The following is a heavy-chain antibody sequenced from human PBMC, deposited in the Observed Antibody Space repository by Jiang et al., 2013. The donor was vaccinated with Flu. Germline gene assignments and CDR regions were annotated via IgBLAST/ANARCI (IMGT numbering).Heavy chain of an antibody. D-gene: IGHD3-10*01. V-gene: IGHV4-61*02. CDR1: GGSISSGSYY. J-gene: IGHJ4*02. CDR3: AREGPGITMVQGGNFDY. CDR2: IYTSGST. Sequence: GPGLVKPSQTLSLTCAVSGGSISSGSYYWSWIRQPAGKGLEWIGRIYTSGSTNYNSSLKSRVTISVDTSKNQFSLKLSSVTAADTAVYYCAREGPGITMVQGGNFDYWGQGTLVTVSS.